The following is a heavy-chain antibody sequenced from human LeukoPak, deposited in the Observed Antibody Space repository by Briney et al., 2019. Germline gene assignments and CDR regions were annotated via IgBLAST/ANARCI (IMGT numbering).Heavy chain of an antibody. Sequence: GGSLRLSCAASGFTFIGYSMNWVRQAPGKGLEWVSYISSTSSAIYYADSVKGRFTISRDNAKNSLYLQMNSLRAEDTAVYYCARDMGVTGYYFDYWGQGTVVTVSS. D-gene: IGHD3-9*01. V-gene: IGHV3-48*01. CDR1: GFTFIGYS. CDR2: ISSTSSAI. J-gene: IGHJ4*02. CDR3: ARDMGVTGYYFDY.